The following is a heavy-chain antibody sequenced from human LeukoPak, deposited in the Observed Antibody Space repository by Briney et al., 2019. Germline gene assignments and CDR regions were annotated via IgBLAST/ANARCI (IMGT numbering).Heavy chain of an antibody. J-gene: IGHJ4*02. D-gene: IGHD4-23*01. CDR2: ISGSGGST. V-gene: IGHV3-23*01. Sequence: GGSLRLSCAASGFTFSSYAMSWGRQPPGKGLEWVSSISGSGGSTYYADSVKGRFTISRDNYKNTLYLKMNSLRAEDTAVYYCATGPTVVNRAWGQGTLVTVSS. CDR1: GFTFSSYA. CDR3: ATGPTVVNRA.